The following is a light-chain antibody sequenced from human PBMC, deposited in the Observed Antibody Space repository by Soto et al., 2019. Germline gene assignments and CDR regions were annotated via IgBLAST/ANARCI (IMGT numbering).Light chain of an antibody. CDR3: SSYAGTNNFV. V-gene: IGLV2-8*01. CDR1: SSDVGGDNY. CDR2: EVS. Sequence: SAGRQPPAASGAIGQAGSISCKEKSSDVGGDNYVSWYQHHPGKAPTLMIYEVSKRPSGVPDRFSGSKSGNTASLTVSGLQAEDEADYYCSSYAGTNNFVFGTGTKVTVL. J-gene: IGLJ1*01.